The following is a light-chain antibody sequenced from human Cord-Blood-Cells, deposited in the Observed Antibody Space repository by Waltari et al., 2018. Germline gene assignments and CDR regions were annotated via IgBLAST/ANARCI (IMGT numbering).Light chain of an antibody. CDR3: SSYTSSSTVV. CDR1: SSDVGGDTY. J-gene: IGLJ2*01. Sequence: QSALTQPASASGSPGQSITISSTGTSSDVGGDTYVSWYQQHPGKAPKLMIYEVSNRPSGVSNRFSGSKSGNTASLTISGLQAEDEADYYCSSYTSSSTVVFGGGTKLTVL. V-gene: IGLV2-14*01. CDR2: EVS.